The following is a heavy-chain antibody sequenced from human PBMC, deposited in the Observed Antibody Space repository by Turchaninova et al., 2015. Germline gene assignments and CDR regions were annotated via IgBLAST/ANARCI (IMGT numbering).Heavy chain of an antibody. V-gene: IGHV4-34*01. CDR2: IHPGGTI. J-gene: IGHJ1*01. D-gene: IGHD6-13*01. CDR3: SRGTDSSKVGQH. CDR1: GGSFRDYY. Sequence: QVQLQQWGAGLLKPSETLSLTCAVYGGSFRDYYGSWLRQPPGKGLEWIGEIHPGGTINYNPSLESRVTLSLDTSKNQFSLSLSSVTAADTAVYYCSRGTDSSKVGQHWGQGTLVTVSS.